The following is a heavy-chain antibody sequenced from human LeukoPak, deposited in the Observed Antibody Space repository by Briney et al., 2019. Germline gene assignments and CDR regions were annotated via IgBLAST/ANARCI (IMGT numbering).Heavy chain of an antibody. J-gene: IGHJ6*02. Sequence: SETLSLTCTVSGDSISSGNYWGWIRQPPGKGLEWIGSIFHTGSTYFNLSLKSRVTISVDTSKNQFSLKLSSVTAADTAVYYCARGEWGYCSSTSCYAATYYYYYYGMDVWGQGTTVTVSS. V-gene: IGHV4-38-2*02. CDR3: ARGEWGYCSSTSCYAATYYYYYYGMDV. CDR2: IFHTGST. D-gene: IGHD2-2*01. CDR1: GDSISSGNY.